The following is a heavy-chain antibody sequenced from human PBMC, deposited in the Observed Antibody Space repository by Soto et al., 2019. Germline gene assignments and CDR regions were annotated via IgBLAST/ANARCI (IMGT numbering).Heavy chain of an antibody. CDR3: TTGYCSDDVCLSVINLDS. J-gene: IGHJ4*02. CDR1: GGSFSDYY. V-gene: IGHV4-34*01. CDR2: INHSGST. Sequence: QVQLQQWGAGLLKPSETLSLTCAVYGGSFSDYYWSWVRQSPGRGLEWIGEINHSGSTNYNPSLKRRVTMSVDTSNSHFSLKLSSVTAADTAVYYCTTGYCSDDVCLSVINLDSWGQGTLVTVSS. D-gene: IGHD2-2*03.